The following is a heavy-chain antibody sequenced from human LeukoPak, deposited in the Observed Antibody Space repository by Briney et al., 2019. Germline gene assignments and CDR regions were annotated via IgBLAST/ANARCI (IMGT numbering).Heavy chain of an antibody. D-gene: IGHD1-14*01. CDR2: ISYDGSNK. J-gene: IGHJ5*02. V-gene: IGHV3-30*18. CDR3: AKGRMTGTLFDP. CDR1: GFTFSSYG. Sequence: NPGRSLRLSCAASGFTFSSYGMHWVRQAPGKGLEWVAVISYDGSNKYYADSVKGRFTISRDNSKNTLYLQMNSLRAEDTAVYYCAKGRMTGTLFDPWGQGTLVTVSS.